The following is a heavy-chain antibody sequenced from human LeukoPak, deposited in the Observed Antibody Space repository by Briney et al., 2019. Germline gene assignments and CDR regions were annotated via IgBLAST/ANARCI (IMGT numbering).Heavy chain of an antibody. CDR2: IYYSGST. J-gene: IGHJ4*02. CDR3: ARAGAYYYDSSGYYYGYFDY. D-gene: IGHD3-22*01. CDR1: GGSISSYY. V-gene: IGHV4-59*01. Sequence: SETLSLTCTVSGGSISSYYWSWIRQPPGKGLEWIGYIYYSGSTNYNPSLKSRVTISVDTSKNQFSLKLSSVTAADTAVYHCARAGAYYYDSSGYYYGYFDYWGQGTLVTVSS.